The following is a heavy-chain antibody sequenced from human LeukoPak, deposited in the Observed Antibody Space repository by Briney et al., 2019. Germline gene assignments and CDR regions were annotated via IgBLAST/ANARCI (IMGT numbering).Heavy chain of an antibody. J-gene: IGHJ5*02. V-gene: IGHV4/OR15-8*01. CDR1: GGSISSRTW. CDR2: MYHSGSA. D-gene: IGHD3-22*01. Sequence: SETLSPTCAVSGGSISSRTWWSWVRQPPGKGLEWIGYMYHSGSAYYNPSLKSRVTMSVDRSNNQFSLKLSSVTAADTAVYYCARHASGYYSPWFDPWGQGTLVTVSS. CDR3: ARHASGYYSPWFDP.